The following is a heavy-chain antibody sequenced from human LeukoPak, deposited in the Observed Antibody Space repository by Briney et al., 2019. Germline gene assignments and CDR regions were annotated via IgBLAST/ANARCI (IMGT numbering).Heavy chain of an antibody. D-gene: IGHD6-13*01. Sequence: GGSLRPSCASSGFTVSNNCMNWVRQAPGKGVEWVSVIYSGGITYYADSVKGRFTISRDNSKNTVYLQMNSLRAEDTAVYYCAGLEAAGIAPKRDYYYYYMDVWGKGTTVTASS. CDR3: AGLEAAGIAPKRDYYYYYMDV. CDR1: GFTVSNNC. J-gene: IGHJ6*03. CDR2: IYSGGIT. V-gene: IGHV3-66*02.